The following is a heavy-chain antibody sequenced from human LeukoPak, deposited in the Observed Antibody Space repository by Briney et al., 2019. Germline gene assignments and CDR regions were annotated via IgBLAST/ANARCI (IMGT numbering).Heavy chain of an antibody. CDR2: IYWNGGST. Sequence: PGGSLRLSCAASGFTLDDYGMSWVRPAPGKGLEWVSGIYWNGGSTGYADSVKGRFTISRDNAKNSLYLQMNGLRAEDTALYYCARVYYDHVMGPTTHFDYWGQGTLVTVSS. J-gene: IGHJ4*02. CDR3: ARVYYDHVMGPTTHFDY. V-gene: IGHV3-20*04. D-gene: IGHD3-16*01. CDR1: GFTLDDYG.